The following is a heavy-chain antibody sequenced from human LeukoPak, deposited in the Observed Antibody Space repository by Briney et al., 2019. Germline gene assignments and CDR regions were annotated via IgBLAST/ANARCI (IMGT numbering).Heavy chain of an antibody. CDR3: AKRPQGDSSGWYWYFDL. CDR2: SSDTT. Sequence: GGSLRLSCAASGFTTSSYAMSWVRQAPGKRLEWVSASSDTTYCADSVKGRFTISRDNSKNTLYLQMNSLRAEDTAVYYCAKRPQGDSSGWYWYFDLWGRGTLVTVSS. V-gene: IGHV3-23*01. J-gene: IGHJ2*01. CDR1: GFTTSSYA. D-gene: IGHD6-19*01.